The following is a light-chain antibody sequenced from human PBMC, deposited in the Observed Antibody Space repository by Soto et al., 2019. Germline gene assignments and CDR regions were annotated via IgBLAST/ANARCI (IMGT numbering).Light chain of an antibody. Sequence: EIVLTQSPGTLSLSPGERATLSCRASQSVYSTYLAWYQQKPGQAPRLLIYGASSRTTGTPDRFTGGGSGTDFTLPISRLEPADSAVYYCFQYGSSPATFGQGTKLEIK. J-gene: IGKJ2*01. CDR1: QSVYSTY. V-gene: IGKV3-20*01. CDR3: FQYGSSPAT. CDR2: GAS.